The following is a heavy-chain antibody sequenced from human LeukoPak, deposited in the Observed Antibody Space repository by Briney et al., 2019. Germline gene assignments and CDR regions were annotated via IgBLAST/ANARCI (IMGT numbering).Heavy chain of an antibody. Sequence: GGSLRLSCAASGLTFSDYAMSWFRQAPGEGLEWVSGITSGFTPHYADSVKGRFTISRENSKNTFHLQLNSLRAEDTAVYYCAKDCSDSRVADVFFEYWGQGTLVTVSS. CDR3: AKDCSDSRVADVFFEY. V-gene: IGHV3-23*01. J-gene: IGHJ4*02. D-gene: IGHD3-3*01. CDR2: ITSGFTP. CDR1: GLTFSDYA.